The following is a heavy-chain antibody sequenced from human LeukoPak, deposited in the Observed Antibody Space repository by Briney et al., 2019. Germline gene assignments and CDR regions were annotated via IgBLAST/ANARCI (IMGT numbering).Heavy chain of an antibody. V-gene: IGHV3-20*04. CDR2: INWNGGST. Sequence: PGGSLRLSCAASGFTFSSYSMNWVRQAPGKGLEWVSGINWNGGSTGYADPVKGRFTISRDNAKNSLYLQMNSLRAEDTALYYCARGITIFGVLMREEKNWGQGTLVTVSS. CDR3: ARGITIFGVLMREEKN. CDR1: GFTFSSYS. D-gene: IGHD3-3*01. J-gene: IGHJ4*02.